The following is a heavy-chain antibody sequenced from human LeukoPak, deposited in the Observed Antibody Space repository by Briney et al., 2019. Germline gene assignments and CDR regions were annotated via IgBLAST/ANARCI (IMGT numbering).Heavy chain of an antibody. Sequence: GGSLRLSCAASGFSFSNYCMTWLRQAPGKGLEWVANIRGDESRKYYLDSVTGRFTISRDNAKNSLYLQMNSLGAEDTAVYYCARERERAGEKIHGFDYWGQGTLVTVSS. J-gene: IGHJ4*02. D-gene: IGHD3-10*01. V-gene: IGHV3-7*01. CDR1: GFSFSNYC. CDR2: IRGDESRK. CDR3: ARERERAGEKIHGFDY.